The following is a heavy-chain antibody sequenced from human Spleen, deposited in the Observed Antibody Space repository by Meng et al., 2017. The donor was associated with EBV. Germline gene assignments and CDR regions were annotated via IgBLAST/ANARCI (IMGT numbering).Heavy chain of an antibody. CDR1: GASISSTSYY. J-gene: IGHJ2*01. CDR2: IYSGGST. Sequence: QLQPQESGPGLVKPSVTLSLPFSVSGASISSTSYYWGWIRQPPGKGLEWIGNIYSGGSTYFNPSLKTRVTISVDTSKKQFSLKLSSVTAADTAVYYCARDNGDYLGSNWYFDLWGRGTLVTVSS. D-gene: IGHD4-17*01. CDR3: ARDNGDYLGSNWYFDL. V-gene: IGHV4-39*07.